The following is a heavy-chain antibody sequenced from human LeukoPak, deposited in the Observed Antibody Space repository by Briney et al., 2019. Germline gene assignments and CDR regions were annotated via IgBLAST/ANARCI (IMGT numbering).Heavy chain of an antibody. CDR1: GFTFSSYS. V-gene: IGHV3-21*01. Sequence: GGSLRLSCAASGFTFSSYSMNWVRQAPGKGLEWVSSISSSSSYIYYADSVKGRFTISRDNAKNSLYLQMSSLRAADTAVYYCARGMIVVVMDQNWFDPWGQGTLVTVSS. CDR2: ISSSSSYI. D-gene: IGHD3-22*01. J-gene: IGHJ5*02. CDR3: ARGMIVVVMDQNWFDP.